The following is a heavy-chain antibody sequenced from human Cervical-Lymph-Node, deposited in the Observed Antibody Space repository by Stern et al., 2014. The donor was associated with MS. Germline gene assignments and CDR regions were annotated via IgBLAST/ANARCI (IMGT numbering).Heavy chain of an antibody. V-gene: IGHV2-5*02. CDR2: SDWDDQK. CDR1: GVSLSTSGLG. Sequence: QITLKESGPALVKPTQTLTLTCTFSGVSLSTSGLGVGWIRQPPGHALEWLAYSDWDDQKRYSPSLKSRLTITKDTSKNQVVLTLTNVDPVDTATYYCARRTAGPFDYWGQGTLVTVSS. D-gene: IGHD1-14*01. J-gene: IGHJ4*02. CDR3: ARRTAGPFDY.